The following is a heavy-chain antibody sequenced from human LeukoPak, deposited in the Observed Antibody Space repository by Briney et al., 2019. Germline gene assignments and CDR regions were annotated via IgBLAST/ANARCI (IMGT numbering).Heavy chain of an antibody. V-gene: IGHV1-8*03. J-gene: IGHJ4*02. CDR2: MNPNSGKT. Sequence: GASVKVSCKASGYTFTSYDINWVRQATGQGLEWMGWMNPNSGKTGYAQKFQGRVTITRNTSINTAYMELSSLRSEDTAVYYCARGLVRWCSGGSCYSDYWGQGTLVTVSS. CDR3: ARGLVRWCSGGSCYSDY. D-gene: IGHD2-15*01. CDR1: GYTFTSYD.